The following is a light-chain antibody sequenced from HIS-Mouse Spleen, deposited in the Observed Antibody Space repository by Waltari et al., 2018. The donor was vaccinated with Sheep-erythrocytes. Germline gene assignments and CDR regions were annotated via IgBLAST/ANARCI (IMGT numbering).Light chain of an antibody. J-gene: IGLJ3*02. CDR1: SSDVGSYNL. CDR2: EGS. CDR3: CSYAGSSTPWV. V-gene: IGLV2-23*01. Sequence: QSALTQPASVSGSPGQSITISCTGTSSDVGSYNLFSWYQQHPGQAPKLMIYEGSKRPSGVSNRFSGSKSGNTASLQISGLQAEDEADYYCCSYAGSSTPWVFGGGTKLTVL.